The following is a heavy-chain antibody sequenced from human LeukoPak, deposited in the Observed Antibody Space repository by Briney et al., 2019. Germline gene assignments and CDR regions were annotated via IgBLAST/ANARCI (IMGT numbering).Heavy chain of an antibody. D-gene: IGHD3-10*01. Sequence: PGGSMRLSCAASGFTFSSYGMHWVRQAPGKGLEWVAVISYDGSNKYYADSVKGRFTISRDNSKNTLYLQMNSLRAEDTAVYYCAKDDTPYGSGDFPVDYWGQGTLVTVSS. J-gene: IGHJ4*02. CDR3: AKDDTPYGSGDFPVDY. CDR2: ISYDGSNK. CDR1: GFTFSSYG. V-gene: IGHV3-30*18.